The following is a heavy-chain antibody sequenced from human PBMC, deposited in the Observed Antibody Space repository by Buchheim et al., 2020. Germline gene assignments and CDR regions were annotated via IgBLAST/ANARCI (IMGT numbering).Heavy chain of an antibody. Sequence: QVQLQQWGAGLLKPSETLSLTCAVYGGPFSGYYWSWIRQHPGKGLEWIGYIYYSGSTYYNPSLKSRVTISVDTSKNQFSLKLSSVTAADTAVYYCARDRRYYDILTGYSYNWFDPWGQGTL. V-gene: IGHV4-34*01. D-gene: IGHD3-9*01. CDR1: GGPFSGYY. CDR2: IYYSGST. CDR3: ARDRRYYDILTGYSYNWFDP. J-gene: IGHJ5*02.